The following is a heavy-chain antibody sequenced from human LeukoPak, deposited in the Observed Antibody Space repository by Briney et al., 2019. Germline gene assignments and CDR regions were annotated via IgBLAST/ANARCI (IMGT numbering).Heavy chain of an antibody. D-gene: IGHD1-7*01. J-gene: IGHJ4*02. V-gene: IGHV3-48*03. CDR1: GFIFSSYE. CDR2: ISSSGSSI. Sequence: PGGSLRLSCAASGFIFSSYEMNWVRQAPGKGLEWVSYISSSGSSIFYADSVKGRFTISRDNAENSLYLQMNSLRVEDTAIYYCAGGQELELNYFEYWGQGTLVTVSS. CDR3: AGGQELELNYFEY.